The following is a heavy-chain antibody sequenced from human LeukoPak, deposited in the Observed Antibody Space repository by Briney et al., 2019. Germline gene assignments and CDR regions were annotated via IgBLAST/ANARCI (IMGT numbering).Heavy chain of an antibody. D-gene: IGHD3-3*01. Sequence: NHGESLKISCKGSGYSFTSYWIGWVRQMPGKGLEWMGIIYPGDSDTRYSQSFQGQVTISADKSISTAYLQWSSLKASDTAMYYCARRAGFLGSNWFDPWGQGTLVTVSS. CDR1: GYSFTSYW. CDR2: IYPGDSDT. J-gene: IGHJ5*02. CDR3: ARRAGFLGSNWFDP. V-gene: IGHV5-51*01.